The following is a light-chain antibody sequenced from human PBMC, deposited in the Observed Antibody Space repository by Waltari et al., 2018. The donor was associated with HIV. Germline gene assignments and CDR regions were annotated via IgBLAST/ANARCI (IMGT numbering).Light chain of an antibody. Sequence: ETILTPSPGTLSLSPGDRATLSCRASQSVSSSHLAWYQQKPGQAPRLLVYDASSRATGIPDRFSGSGSGTDFILTINGLEPEDFAVYYCQQYDNARWTFGQGTKVEIK. CDR2: DAS. CDR1: QSVSSSH. J-gene: IGKJ1*01. V-gene: IGKV3-20*01. CDR3: QQYDNARWT.